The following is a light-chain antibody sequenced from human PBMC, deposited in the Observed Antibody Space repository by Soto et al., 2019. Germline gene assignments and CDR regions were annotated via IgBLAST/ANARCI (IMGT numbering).Light chain of an antibody. V-gene: IGKV3-15*01. CDR1: QSVSSN. J-gene: IGKJ4*01. CDR2: GAS. CDR3: QQYNNWPLT. Sequence: EIVMTQSPATLSVSPGERATLSCRASQSVSSNLAWHQQQPGQAPRLLIYGASTRATGFPARFSGSGSGTEFTLTISSLQSEDFAVYYCQQYNNWPLTFGGGTKVDIK.